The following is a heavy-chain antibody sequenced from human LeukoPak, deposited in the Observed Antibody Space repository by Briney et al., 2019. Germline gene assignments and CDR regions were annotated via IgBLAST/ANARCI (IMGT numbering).Heavy chain of an antibody. CDR1: GYTFTSYA. Sequence: ASVKVSCKASGYTFTSYAMNWVRQAPGQGLEWMGWINTNTGNPTYAQGSTGRFVFSLDTSVSTAYLQISSLKAEDNAVYYCARAFGIAAQDSFDIWGQGTMVTVSS. CDR3: ARAFGIAAQDSFDI. D-gene: IGHD6-6*01. CDR2: INTNTGNP. V-gene: IGHV7-4-1*02. J-gene: IGHJ3*02.